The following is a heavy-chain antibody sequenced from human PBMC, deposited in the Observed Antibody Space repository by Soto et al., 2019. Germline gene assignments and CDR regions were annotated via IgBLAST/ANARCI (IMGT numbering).Heavy chain of an antibody. Sequence: PVGSLRLSCAASGFTFSNAWMSWVRQAPGKGLEWVGRIKSKTDGGTTDYAAPVKGRFTISRDDSKNTLYLQMNSLKTEDTAVYYCTTEDCSSTSCYQSWGQGTLVTVSS. CDR3: TTEDCSSTSCYQS. CDR1: GFTFSNAW. CDR2: IKSKTDGGTT. J-gene: IGHJ5*02. V-gene: IGHV3-15*01. D-gene: IGHD2-2*01.